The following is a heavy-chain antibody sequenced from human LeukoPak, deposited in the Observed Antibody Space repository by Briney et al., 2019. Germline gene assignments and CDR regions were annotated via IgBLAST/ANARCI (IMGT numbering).Heavy chain of an antibody. CDR3: AKYAVHPHPGGGLLRYFDWSSRFDP. CDR1: GFTFSSYA. D-gene: IGHD3-9*01. CDR2: ISGSGGST. V-gene: IGHV3-23*01. J-gene: IGHJ5*02. Sequence: GGSLRLSCAASGFTFSSYAMSWVRQAPGKGLEWVSAISGSGGSTYYADSVKGRFTISRDNCKNPLYLQMNSLRAQDTAVYYCAKYAVHPHPGGGLLRYFDWSSRFDPWGQGTLVTVSS.